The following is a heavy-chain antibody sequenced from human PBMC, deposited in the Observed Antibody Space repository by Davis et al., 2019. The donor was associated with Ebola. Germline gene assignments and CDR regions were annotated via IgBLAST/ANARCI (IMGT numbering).Heavy chain of an antibody. J-gene: IGHJ4*02. V-gene: IGHV1-18*04. CDR2: INPHNGNT. CDR3: ARAQFPTTSDH. Sequence: ASVKVSCKASGYTFSNYGITWVRQAPGQGLEWMGWINPHNGNTNYAQNVQGRVTMTKDTSTSTAYMEVGSLGSDDTAVYYCARAQFPTTSDHWGQGTLVTVSS. D-gene: IGHD1-1*01. CDR1: GYTFSNYG.